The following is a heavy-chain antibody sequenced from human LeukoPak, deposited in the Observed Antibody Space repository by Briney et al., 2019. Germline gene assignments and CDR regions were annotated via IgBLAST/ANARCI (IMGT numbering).Heavy chain of an antibody. V-gene: IGHV3-7*01. CDR3: AREGDDSSGYYYYYYYYLDV. CDR2: IKQDGSEK. D-gene: IGHD3-22*01. Sequence: GGSLRLSCAASGFTFSSYWMSWVRQAPGKWLEWVANIKQDGSEKYYVDSVKGRLTISRGNAKNSLYLQMNSLRAEDTAVYYCAREGDDSSGYYYYYYYYLDVWGKGTTVTVSS. J-gene: IGHJ6*03. CDR1: GFTFSSYW.